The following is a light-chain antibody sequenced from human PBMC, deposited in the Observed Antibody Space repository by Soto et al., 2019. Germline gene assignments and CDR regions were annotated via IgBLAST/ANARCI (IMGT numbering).Light chain of an antibody. V-gene: IGKV3D-7*01. J-gene: IGKJ5*01. CDR1: QSVSSSY. CDR3: QQDYNLPIT. CDR2: GAS. Sequence: PGERVTLSCRASQSVSSSYLTWYQQKPGQAPRLLIYGASTRATSIPARFSGSGSGTDFTLTISSLQPEDFAVYYCQQDYNLPITFGHGTRLEMK.